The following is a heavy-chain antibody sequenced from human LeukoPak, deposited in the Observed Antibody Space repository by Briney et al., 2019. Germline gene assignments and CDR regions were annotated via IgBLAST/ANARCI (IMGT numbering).Heavy chain of an antibody. V-gene: IGHV3-30*18. CDR2: IANDGGNK. CDR1: GLIFNTYV. D-gene: IGHD5-18*01. Sequence: GGSLRLSCEVSGLIFNTYVMHWVRQAPGKGLEWVAVIANDGGNKYYGDSVRGRFTISRDNSNNTLYLQMNSLSPEDTAVYYCAKGRRGSSYVHYFDSWGQGALVTVSS. CDR3: AKGRRGSSYVHYFDS. J-gene: IGHJ4*02.